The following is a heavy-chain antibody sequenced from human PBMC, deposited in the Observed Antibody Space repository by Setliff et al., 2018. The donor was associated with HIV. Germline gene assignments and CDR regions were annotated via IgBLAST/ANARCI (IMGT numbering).Heavy chain of an antibody. V-gene: IGHV3-30-3*02. Sequence: SLRLSCAASGFSFSNYAMHWVRQAPGKGLEWVAVISYDGNNKYYADSVKGRFTISRDNSKNTLYLQMSSLRAEDSAVYYCAKSASWDLRGWLHWGQGTLVTVSS. CDR1: GFSFSNYA. J-gene: IGHJ4*02. D-gene: IGHD6-19*01. CDR3: AKSASWDLRGWLH. CDR2: ISYDGNNK.